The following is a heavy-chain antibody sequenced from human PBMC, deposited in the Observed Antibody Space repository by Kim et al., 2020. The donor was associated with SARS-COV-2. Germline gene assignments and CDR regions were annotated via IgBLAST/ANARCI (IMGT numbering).Heavy chain of an antibody. V-gene: IGHV3-7*01. CDR1: GFTFSSYW. D-gene: IGHD2-2*01. CDR2: IKEDGSEK. J-gene: IGHJ6*03. CDR3: ARAQSSSSWDFPYFYYYMDV. Sequence: GGSLRLSCAASGFTFSSYWMTWVRQAPGKGLEWVANIKEDGSEKYYVDSVKGRFTISRDNAKNSLYLQMNSLRVDDTAVYHCARAQSSSSWDFPYFYYYMDVWGKGTTVTVSS.